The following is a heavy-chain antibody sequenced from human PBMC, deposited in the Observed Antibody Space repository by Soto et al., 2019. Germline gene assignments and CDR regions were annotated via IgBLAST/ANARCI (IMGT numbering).Heavy chain of an antibody. D-gene: IGHD3-3*01. CDR2: IYPSDSDT. J-gene: IGHJ4*02. V-gene: IGHV5-51*01. CDR3: ARGGVSTRTFDY. Sequence: SLKISCKGSGYNFAGYWIAWVRQMPGKGLELMGIIYPSDSDTRYRPSFQGQVTISADKSISSAYLQWSSLRASDTAMYYCARGGVSTRTFDYWGQGTPVTVSS. CDR1: GYNFAGYW.